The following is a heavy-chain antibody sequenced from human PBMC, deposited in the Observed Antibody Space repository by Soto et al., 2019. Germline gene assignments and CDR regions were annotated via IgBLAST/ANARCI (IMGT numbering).Heavy chain of an antibody. CDR2: IYHTGTT. D-gene: IGHD3-16*01. J-gene: IGHJ6*02. V-gene: IGHV4-38-2*02. CDR3: ARDSSITYYYGMDV. Sequence: SETLSLTCAVSGDSISRGYYWAWIRQPPGKGLEWVASIYHTGTTYYNPSFTSRVTISVDTSENQFSLKLSSVTAADTAIYYCARDSSITYYYGMDVWGQGTTVTVSS. CDR1: GDSISRGYY.